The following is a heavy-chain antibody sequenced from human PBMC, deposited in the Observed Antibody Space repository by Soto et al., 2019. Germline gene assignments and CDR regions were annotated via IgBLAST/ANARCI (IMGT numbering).Heavy chain of an antibody. D-gene: IGHD6-13*01. V-gene: IGHV3-33*01. CDR3: AREEVVAAAGTGYYYGMDV. CDR1: GFTFSSYG. J-gene: IGHJ6*02. CDR2: IWYDGSNK. Sequence: GGSLRLSCAASGFTFSSYGMHWVRQAPGKGLEWVAVIWYDGSNKYYADSVKGRFTISRDNSKNTLYLQMNSLRAEDTAVYYCAREEVVAAAGTGYYYGMDVWGQGTTVTVSS.